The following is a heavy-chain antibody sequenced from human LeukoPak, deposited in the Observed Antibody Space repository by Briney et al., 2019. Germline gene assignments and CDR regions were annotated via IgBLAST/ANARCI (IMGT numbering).Heavy chain of an antibody. CDR1: GYTFTSYD. V-gene: IGHV1-8*01. D-gene: IGHD1-1*01. J-gene: IGHJ4*02. Sequence: ASVKVSCKASGYTFTSYDINWVRQATGQGLEWMGWMNPNSGNTGYAQKFQGRVTMTRNTSISTAYMELSSLRSEDRAVYYCAVGGATGTTGDYFDYWGQGTLVTVSS. CDR3: AVGGATGTTGDYFDY. CDR2: MNPNSGNT.